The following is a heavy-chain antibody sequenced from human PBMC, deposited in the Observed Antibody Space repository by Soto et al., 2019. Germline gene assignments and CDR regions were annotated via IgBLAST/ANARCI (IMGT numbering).Heavy chain of an antibody. CDR3: ARRRHPRGTVGATSPLDP. Sequence: GGPLRVPCAGPGFTFSSYWMSCVRQAPGKGLEWVANTNQDGSEKYYVDSVKGRFSISRDKSNNTLYLQMRRVRAEDTAVYVCARRRHPRGTVGATSPLDPWGQGTQVTVSS. V-gene: IGHV3-7*03. CDR2: TNQDGSEK. D-gene: IGHD1-26*01. J-gene: IGHJ5*01. CDR1: GFTFSSYW.